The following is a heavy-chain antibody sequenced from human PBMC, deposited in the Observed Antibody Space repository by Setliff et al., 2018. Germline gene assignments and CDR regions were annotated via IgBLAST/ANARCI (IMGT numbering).Heavy chain of an antibody. V-gene: IGHV4-31*03. CDR2: ISYSGNT. J-gene: IGHJ4*02. CDR3: ARNDYGDYGLYT. CDR1: GGSISSGGYY. Sequence: ASETLSLTCTVSGGSISSGGYYWSWIRQHPGKGLEWIGYISYSGNTYYNPSLESRVTISEDTSKKRFSLKLSSVTAADTAVYYCARNDYGDYGLYTWGQGTQVTVSS. D-gene: IGHD4-17*01.